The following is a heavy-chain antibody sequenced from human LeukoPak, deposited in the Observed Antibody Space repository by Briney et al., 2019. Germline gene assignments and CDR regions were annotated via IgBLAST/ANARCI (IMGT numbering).Heavy chain of an antibody. Sequence: SVRVSCKASGFTFTRSAIQWVRQARGQRLECIGRIVVGSGNANYAQKFQERVTITRDMSTSTAYMELSSLRTEDTAVYYCAADPDYYYDTPAFAYWGQGTLVTVSS. V-gene: IGHV1-58*02. CDR2: IVVGSGNA. CDR1: GFTFTRSA. CDR3: AADPDYYYDTPAFAY. D-gene: IGHD3-22*01. J-gene: IGHJ4*02.